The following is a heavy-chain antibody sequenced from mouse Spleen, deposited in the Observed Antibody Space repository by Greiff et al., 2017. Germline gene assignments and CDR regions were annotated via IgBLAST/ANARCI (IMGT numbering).Heavy chain of an antibody. CDR1: GYTFTSYW. CDR2: INPSTGYT. Sequence: QVQLQQSGAELAKPGASVKMSCKASGYTFTSYWMHWVKQRPGQGLEWIGYINPSTGYTEYNQKFKDKATLTADKSSSTAYMQLSSLTSEDSAVYYCALTGTLDYWGQGTTLTVSS. CDR3: ALTGTLDY. D-gene: IGHD4-1*01. V-gene: IGHV1-7*01. J-gene: IGHJ2*01.